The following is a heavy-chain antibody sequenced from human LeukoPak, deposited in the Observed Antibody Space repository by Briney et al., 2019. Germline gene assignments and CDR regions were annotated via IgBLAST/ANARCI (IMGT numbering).Heavy chain of an antibody. CDR1: GASISSSNDY. Sequence: PSETLSLTCSVSGASISSSNDYWGWIRQAPGKGLEWIGRSTYDGSAHYNPSLMSRATILVDTSKNQFSLKLSSVTAADAAMYYCARQFATASADTRGYFDFWGQGTVVTVSS. D-gene: IGHD2-2*01. CDR2: STYDGSA. J-gene: IGHJ4*02. V-gene: IGHV4-39*01. CDR3: ARQFATASADTRGYFDF.